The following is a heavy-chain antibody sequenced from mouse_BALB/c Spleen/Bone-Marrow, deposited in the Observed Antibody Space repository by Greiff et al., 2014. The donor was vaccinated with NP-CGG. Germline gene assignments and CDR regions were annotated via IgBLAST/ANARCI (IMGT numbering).Heavy chain of an antibody. V-gene: IGHV1S135*01. CDR1: GYLFTSYY. Sequence: VQLQQPGPELMKPGASVKISCKASGYLFTSYYMHWVKQSHGESLEWIGYFDPFNGGTSYNQKFKGKATLTVDKSSSTAYMHLSSLTSEDSAVYFCARSYDGYPYAMNYWGQGTSVTVPS. CDR3: ARSYDGYPYAMNY. CDR2: FDPFNGGT. D-gene: IGHD2-3*01. J-gene: IGHJ4*01.